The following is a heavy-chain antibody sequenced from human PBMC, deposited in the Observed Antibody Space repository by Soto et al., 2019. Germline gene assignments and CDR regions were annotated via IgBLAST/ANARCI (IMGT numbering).Heavy chain of an antibody. CDR3: AKNDCSSTSCYSFDY. V-gene: IGHV3-23*01. Sequence: PGGSLRLSCAASGFTFSSYAMSWVRQAPGKGLEWVSAISGSGGSTYYADSVKGRFTISRDNSKNTLYLQMNSLRAEYTAVYYCAKNDCSSTSCYSFDYWGQGTLVTVSS. CDR1: GFTFSSYA. D-gene: IGHD2-2*01. J-gene: IGHJ4*02. CDR2: ISGSGGST.